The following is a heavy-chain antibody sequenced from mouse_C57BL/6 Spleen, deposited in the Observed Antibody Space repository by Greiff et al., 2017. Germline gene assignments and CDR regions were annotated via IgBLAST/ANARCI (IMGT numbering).Heavy chain of an antibody. CDR1: GYTFTSYG. CDR2: IYPRSGTT. CDR3: ARISYDYDAGAMDY. V-gene: IGHV1-81*01. D-gene: IGHD2-4*01. Sequence: QVQLQQSGAELARPGASVKLSCKASGYTFTSYGISWVKQRTGQGLEWIGEIYPRSGTTYYNEKFKGKATLTADKSSSTAYMELRSLTSEDSAVYYCARISYDYDAGAMDYWGQGTSVTVSS. J-gene: IGHJ4*01.